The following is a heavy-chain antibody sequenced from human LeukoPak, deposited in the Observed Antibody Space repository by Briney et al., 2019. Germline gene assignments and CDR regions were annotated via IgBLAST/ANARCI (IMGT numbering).Heavy chain of an antibody. J-gene: IGHJ3*02. V-gene: IGHV3-48*01. CDR2: IDARSGIT. Sequence: GGSLRLSCAASGFTFDDYGMSWVRQAPGKGPEWVSYIDARSGITYYADSVQGRFTISRDNAKESVFLQMNRLRVDDTAVYYCARTYDFGRGPPGDAFDNWGQGTPVTVSS. CDR1: GFTFDDYG. D-gene: IGHD3-3*01. CDR3: ARTYDFGRGPPGDAFDN.